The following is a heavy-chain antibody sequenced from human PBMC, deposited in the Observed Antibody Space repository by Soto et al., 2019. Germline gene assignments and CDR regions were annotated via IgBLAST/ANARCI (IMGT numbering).Heavy chain of an antibody. Sequence: PSETLSLTCTVSGGSISSNSYYWGWIRQPPGKGLEWIGYIYYSGSTNYNPSLKSRVTISVDTSKNQFSLKLSSVTAADTAVYYCARGEVEMATISYYYYYGMDAWGQGTTVTVSS. CDR2: IYYSGST. CDR1: GGSISSNSYY. D-gene: IGHD5-12*01. V-gene: IGHV4-61*05. CDR3: ARGEVEMATISYYYYYGMDA. J-gene: IGHJ6*02.